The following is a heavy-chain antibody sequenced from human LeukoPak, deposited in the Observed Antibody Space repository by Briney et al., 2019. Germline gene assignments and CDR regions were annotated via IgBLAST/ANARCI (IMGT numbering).Heavy chain of an antibody. CDR2: INTNSGNP. CDR1: GYTFTSYD. D-gene: IGHD3-10*01. Sequence: ASVKVSCKASGYTFTSYDISWVRQAPGQGLEWMGWINTNSGNPTYAQDFTGRFVFSLDTSVATAYLQISSLKAEDTAVYYCARRSYFDSGSYYDDYWGQGTLVTVSS. CDR3: ARRSYFDSGSYYDDY. V-gene: IGHV7-4-1*02. J-gene: IGHJ4*02.